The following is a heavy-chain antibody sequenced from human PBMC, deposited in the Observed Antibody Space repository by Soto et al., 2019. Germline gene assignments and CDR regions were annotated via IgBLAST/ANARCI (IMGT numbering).Heavy chain of an antibody. V-gene: IGHV3-11*05. J-gene: IGHJ4*02. Sequence: LRLSCAASGFTFSDYYMSWIRQAPGKGLEWVSYISSSSSYTNYADSVKGRFTISRDNAKNSLYLQMNSLRAEDTALYYCARDHHRYSGYDYVDYWGQGTLVTVSS. CDR3: ARDHHRYSGYDYVDY. CDR2: ISSSSSYT. D-gene: IGHD5-12*01. CDR1: GFTFSDYY.